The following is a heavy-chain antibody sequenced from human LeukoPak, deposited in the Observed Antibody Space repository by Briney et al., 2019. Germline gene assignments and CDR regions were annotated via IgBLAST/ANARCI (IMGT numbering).Heavy chain of an antibody. J-gene: IGHJ5*02. CDR3: ARSTSRMGLFDP. Sequence: SETLSLTCTVPGGSISSYYWSWIRQPPGKGLEWIGYIYYSGSTNYNPSLKSRVPISVDTSKNQFSLKLSSVTAADTAVYYCARSTSRMGLFDPWGQGTLVTVSS. CDR2: IYYSGST. D-gene: IGHD2-8*01. V-gene: IGHV4-59*01. CDR1: GGSISSYY.